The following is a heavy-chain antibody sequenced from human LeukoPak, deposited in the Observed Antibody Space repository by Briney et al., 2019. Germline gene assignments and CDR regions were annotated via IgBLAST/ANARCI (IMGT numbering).Heavy chain of an antibody. CDR3: ARRSGYDDY. Sequence: GSLVLSCAASGFTFGAYSMNWVRQAPGMGLEWVSSISTSSTYIYYADSVKGRFTISRDNAKNALYLQMNSLRDDDTAVYYCARRSGYDDYWGQGTLVTVSS. V-gene: IGHV3-21*01. CDR2: ISTSSTYI. CDR1: GFTFGAYS. J-gene: IGHJ4*02. D-gene: IGHD5-12*01.